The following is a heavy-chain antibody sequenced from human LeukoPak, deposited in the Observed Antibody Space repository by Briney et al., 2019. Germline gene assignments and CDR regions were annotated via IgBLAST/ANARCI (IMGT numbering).Heavy chain of an antibody. D-gene: IGHD3-22*01. Sequence: SETLSLTCTVSGGSISSYYWSWIRQPPGNRLEWIGYIYYSGSTNYNPSLKSRVTVSVDTSKNQFSLKLSSVTAADTAVYYCARRYDSSGYYADAFDIWGQGTMVTVSS. J-gene: IGHJ3*02. CDR3: ARRYDSSGYYADAFDI. V-gene: IGHV4-59*08. CDR1: GGSISSYY. CDR2: IYYSGST.